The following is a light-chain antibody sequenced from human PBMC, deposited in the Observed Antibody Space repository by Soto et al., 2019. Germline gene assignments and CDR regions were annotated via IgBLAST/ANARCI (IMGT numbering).Light chain of an antibody. J-gene: IGKJ4*01. CDR1: QSVLYSSNNKNY. CDR3: QQYYSPPLT. Sequence: IGMTHFPPSLAVSLGERATINCKSSQSVLYSSNNKNYLAWYQQKPGQPPKLLIYWASTRESGVPDRFSGSGSGTDFTLTICSLQAEDVAVYCCQQYYSPPLTFGGGTMA. CDR2: WAS. V-gene: IGKV4-1*01.